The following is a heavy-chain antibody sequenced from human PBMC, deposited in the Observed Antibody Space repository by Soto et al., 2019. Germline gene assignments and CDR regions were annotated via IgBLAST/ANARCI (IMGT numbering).Heavy chain of an antibody. D-gene: IGHD6-19*01. V-gene: IGHV3-23*01. CDR2: ISGSGGST. CDR1: GFTFSSYA. J-gene: IGHJ5*02. Sequence: GGSLRLSCAASGFTFSSYAMSWVRQAPGKGLEWVSAISGSGGSTYYADSVKGRFTISRDNSKNTLYLRMNSLRAEDTAVYYCAIYPGSPRGSGWYWFDPWGQGTLVTVSS. CDR3: AIYPGSPRGSGWYWFDP.